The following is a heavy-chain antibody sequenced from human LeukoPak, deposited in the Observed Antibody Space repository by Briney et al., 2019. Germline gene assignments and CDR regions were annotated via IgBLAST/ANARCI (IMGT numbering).Heavy chain of an antibody. V-gene: IGHV1-18*01. CDR1: GYTFTSYG. CDR3: ARDSKDPDWDLDAFDI. J-gene: IGHJ3*02. CDR2: ISAYNGNT. D-gene: IGHD3-9*01. Sequence: GASVKVSCKASGYTFTSYGISWVRQAPGQGLEWMGWISAYNGNTNYAQKLQGRVTMTTDTSTSTAYMELRSLRSDDTAVYYCARDSKDPDWDLDAFDIWGHGTMVTVSS.